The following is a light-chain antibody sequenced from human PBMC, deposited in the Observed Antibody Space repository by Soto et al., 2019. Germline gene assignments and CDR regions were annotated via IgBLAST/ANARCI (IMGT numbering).Light chain of an antibody. CDR3: QTWDSTTCV. J-gene: IGLJ1*01. CDR1: NLGDKY. V-gene: IGLV3-1*01. CDR2: QDT. Sequence: SYELTKPPSVSVSPGQTASITCSGHNLGDKYVYWYQQKPGQSPVLVMYQDTKRPSGIPARFSGSNSGNTATLTISGTQAMDEADYYCQTWDSTTCVFGTGTKVTVL.